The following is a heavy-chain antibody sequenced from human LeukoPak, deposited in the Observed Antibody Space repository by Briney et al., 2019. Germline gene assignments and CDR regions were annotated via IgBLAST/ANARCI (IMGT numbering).Heavy chain of an antibody. CDR3: ARDRYDRSGYYDY. CDR2: ISSSSSYI. J-gene: IGHJ4*02. Sequence: GGSLRLLCAASGFTLSRYSMNWVRQAPGKGLEWVSSISSSSSYIHYTDSVKGRFTISRDNTKKSLYLQMNSLRAEDTAVYYCARDRYDRSGYYDYWGQGTLVTVSS. CDR1: GFTLSRYS. V-gene: IGHV3-21*01. D-gene: IGHD3-22*01.